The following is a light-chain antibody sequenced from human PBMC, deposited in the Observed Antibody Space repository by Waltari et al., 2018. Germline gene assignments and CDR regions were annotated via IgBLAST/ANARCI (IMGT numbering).Light chain of an antibody. J-gene: IGKJ3*01. V-gene: IGKV1-39*01. CDR3: QQSYSTPVT. CDR2: AAS. CDR1: QSISSY. Sequence: DIQMTQSPSYLSASVGDRVTITCRASQSISSYLNWYQQKPGKAPNLLIYAASSLQSGVPSRFSGRGSGTDFTLTISSLQPEDFATYYCQQSYSTPVTLGPGTKVDI.